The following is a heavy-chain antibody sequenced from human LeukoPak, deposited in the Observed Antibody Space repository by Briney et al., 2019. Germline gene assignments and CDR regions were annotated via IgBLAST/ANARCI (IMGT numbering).Heavy chain of an antibody. CDR1: GGSISSYY. V-gene: IGHV4-59*08. CDR3: ARHSRVAAALRRASFDY. D-gene: IGHD6-13*01. CDR2: IYYSGST. Sequence: SETLSLTCTVSGGSISSYYWNWIRQPPGKGLEWIGYIYYSGSTNYNPSLKSRVTISVDTSKNQFSLKLSSVTAADTAVYYCARHSRVAAALRRASFDYWGQGTLVTVSS. J-gene: IGHJ4*02.